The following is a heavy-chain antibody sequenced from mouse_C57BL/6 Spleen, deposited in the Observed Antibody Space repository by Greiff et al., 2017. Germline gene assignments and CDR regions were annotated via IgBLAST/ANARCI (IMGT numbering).Heavy chain of an antibody. CDR3: ARKGTYYYARDY. CDR1: GFSLTSYG. J-gene: IGHJ4*01. V-gene: IGHV2-2*01. CDR2: IWSGGST. Sequence: VMLVESGPGLVQPSQSLSITCTVSGFSLTSYGVHCVRQSPGKGLEWLGVIWSGGSTDYNAAFISRLSISKDNSKSQVFFKMNSLQADDTAIYDCARKGTYYYARDYWGQGTSVTVSS. D-gene: IGHD3-3*01.